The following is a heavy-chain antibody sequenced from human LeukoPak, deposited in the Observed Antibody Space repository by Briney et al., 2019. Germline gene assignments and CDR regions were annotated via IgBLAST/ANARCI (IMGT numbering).Heavy chain of an antibody. CDR3: ARGGEQWLVRAQGAFDI. J-gene: IGHJ3*02. V-gene: IGHV3-21*01. CDR2: ISSSSSYI. D-gene: IGHD6-19*01. CDR1: GFTFSSYS. Sequence: GGSLRLSCAASGFTFSSYSMNWVRQAPGKGLEWVSSISSSSSYIYYADSVKGRFTISRDNAKNSLYLQMNSLRAEDTAVYYCARGGEQWLVRAQGAFDIWGRGTMVTVSS.